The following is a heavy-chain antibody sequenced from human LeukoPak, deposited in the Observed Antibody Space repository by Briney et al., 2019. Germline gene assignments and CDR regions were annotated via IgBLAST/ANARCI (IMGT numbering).Heavy chain of an antibody. CDR2: IYPGDSDT. D-gene: IGHD4-23*01. V-gene: IGHV5-51*01. J-gene: IGHJ4*02. CDR3: ARPSSLYGGTSEDY. CDR1: GYSFTDYW. Sequence: GESLKIPCKASGYSFTDYWIAWVRQMPGKGLEWMGAIYPGDSDTRYSPSLDGQVTISADKSVSTTYLQWSSLQASDTAMYYCARPSSLYGGTSEDYWGQGTLVTVSS.